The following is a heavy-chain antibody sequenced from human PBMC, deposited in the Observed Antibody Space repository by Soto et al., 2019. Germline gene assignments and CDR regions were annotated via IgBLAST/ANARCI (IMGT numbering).Heavy chain of an antibody. Sequence: PSETLSLTCTVSGGSISSGGYHWSWIRQHPGKGLEWIGNIYYSGSTYYTPSLKSRVTISVDTSKNQLSLKLSSVTAADTAVYYCAXYCSSTNCHINLGNWFDPWGQGTLVTVSS. D-gene: IGHD2-2*01. CDR3: AXYCSSTNCHINLGNWFDP. CDR2: IYYSGST. V-gene: IGHV4-31*03. CDR1: GGSISSGGYH. J-gene: IGHJ5*02.